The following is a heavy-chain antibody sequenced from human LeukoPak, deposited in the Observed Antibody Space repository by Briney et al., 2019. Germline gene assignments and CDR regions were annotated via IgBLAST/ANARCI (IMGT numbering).Heavy chain of an antibody. D-gene: IGHD6-19*01. Sequence: GGSLRLSCAASGFTLSSYWMHWVRQAPGKGLVWVSRINSDGRSTSYADSVKGRFTISRDNAKNTLYLQMNSLRAEDTAVYYCARGPGPAGGSSGWYYFDYWGQGTLVTVSS. CDR2: INSDGRST. J-gene: IGHJ4*02. CDR1: GFTLSSYW. V-gene: IGHV3-74*01. CDR3: ARGPGPAGGSSGWYYFDY.